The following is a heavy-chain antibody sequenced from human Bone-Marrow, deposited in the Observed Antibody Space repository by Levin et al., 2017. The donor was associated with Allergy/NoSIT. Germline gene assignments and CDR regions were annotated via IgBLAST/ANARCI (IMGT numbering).Heavy chain of an antibody. V-gene: IGHV6-1*01. CDR2: TYYRSKWFD. D-gene: IGHD6-6*01. Sequence: SQTLSLTCAISGDSVSSTSAAWNWIRHSPLRGLEWLGRTYYRSKWFDDYATSVRGRITVTPDTSNNQFSLHLTSVTPEDTGIYFCARGAARFFDLWGQGTPVTVSS. J-gene: IGHJ4*02. CDR3: ARGAARFFDL. CDR1: GDSVSSTSAA.